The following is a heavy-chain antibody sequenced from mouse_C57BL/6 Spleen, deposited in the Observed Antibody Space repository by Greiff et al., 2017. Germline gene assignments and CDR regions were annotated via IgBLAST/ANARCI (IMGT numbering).Heavy chain of an antibody. CDR3: ARYRTYYSNPYAMDY. CDR2: IRNNANGYTT. J-gene: IGHJ4*01. V-gene: IGHV7-3*01. CDR1: GFTFTDYY. D-gene: IGHD2-5*01. Sequence: EVKLVESGGGLVQPGGSLSLSCAASGFTFTDYYMSWVRQPPGKALEWLGFIRNNANGYTTEYSASVKGRFTISRDYSQSILYLQMNALIAEDSATYYCARYRTYYSNPYAMDYWGQGTSVTVSS.